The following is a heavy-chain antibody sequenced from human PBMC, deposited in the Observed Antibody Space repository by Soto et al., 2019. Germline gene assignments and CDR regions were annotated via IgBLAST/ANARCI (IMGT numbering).Heavy chain of an antibody. J-gene: IGHJ3*02. D-gene: IGHD2-2*01. CDR2: INPSGGST. CDR1: GYTFTSYY. Sequence: QVQLVQSGAEVKKPGASVKVSCKASGYTFTSYYMHWVRQAPGPGLEWMGIINPSGGSTSYAQKFQGRVTMTRDTSTSTGYIELSNLRSEDTAVYYCAREGYCSSTSCYGSPTQPHDAFDIWGQGTMVTVSS. CDR3: AREGYCSSTSCYGSPTQPHDAFDI. V-gene: IGHV1-46*01.